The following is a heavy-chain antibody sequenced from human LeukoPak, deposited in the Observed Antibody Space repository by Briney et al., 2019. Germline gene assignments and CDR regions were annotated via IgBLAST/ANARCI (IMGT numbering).Heavy chain of an antibody. CDR3: ASNMWGSPVYWYFDL. CDR1: GGSISSGSYY. J-gene: IGHJ2*01. CDR2: IYTSGST. V-gene: IGHV4-61*02. Sequence: SQTLSLTCTVSGGSISSGSYYWSWIRQPAGKGLEWIGRIYTSGSTNYNPSLKSRVTISVDTSKNQFSLKLSSVTAADTAVYYCASNMWGSPVYWYFDLWGRGTLVTVSS. D-gene: IGHD7-27*01.